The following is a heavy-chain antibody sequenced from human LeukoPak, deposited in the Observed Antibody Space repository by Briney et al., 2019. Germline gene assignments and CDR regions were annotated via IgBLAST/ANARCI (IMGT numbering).Heavy chain of an antibody. Sequence: SETLSLTCTVSGGSISSGGYYWSWIRQHPGKGLEWIGYIYHSGSTYYNPSLKSRVTISVDTSKNQFSLKLSSVTAADTAVYYCAREGLGYCSSTSCSYFDYWGQGTLVTVSS. D-gene: IGHD2-2*01. V-gene: IGHV4-31*03. J-gene: IGHJ4*02. CDR3: AREGLGYCSSTSCSYFDY. CDR2: IYHSGST. CDR1: GGSISSGGYY.